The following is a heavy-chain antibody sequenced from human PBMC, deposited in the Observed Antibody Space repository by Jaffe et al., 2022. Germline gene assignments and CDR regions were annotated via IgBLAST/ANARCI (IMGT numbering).Heavy chain of an antibody. V-gene: IGHV1-2*06. CDR1: GYTFTGYY. D-gene: IGHD3-10*01. CDR3: ARTTYMVPGANWFDP. CDR2: INPNSGGT. J-gene: IGHJ5*02. Sequence: QVQLVQSGAEVKKPGASVKVSCKASGYTFTGYYMHWVRQAPGQGLEWMGRINPNSGGTNYAQKFQGRVTMTRDTSISTAYMELSRLRSDDTAVYYCARTTYMVPGANWFDPWGQGTLVTVSS.